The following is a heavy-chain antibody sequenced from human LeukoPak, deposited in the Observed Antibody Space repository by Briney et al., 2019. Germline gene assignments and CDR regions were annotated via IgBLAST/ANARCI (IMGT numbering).Heavy chain of an antibody. J-gene: IGHJ4*02. D-gene: IGHD6-6*01. V-gene: IGHV3-7*04. Sequence: GGSLRLSCAASGFTFSSYWMSWVRQAPGEGLEWVANIKQDGTQKYYMDSVKGRFSISRDNAKNSLYLQMNALRAEDTAVYYCARDVRPDYWGQGTLVTVST. CDR2: IKQDGTQK. CDR3: ARDVRPDY. CDR1: GFTFSSYW.